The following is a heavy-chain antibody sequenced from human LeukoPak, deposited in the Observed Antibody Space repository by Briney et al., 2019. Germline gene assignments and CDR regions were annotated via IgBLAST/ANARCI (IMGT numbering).Heavy chain of an antibody. V-gene: IGHV4-59*12. CDR3: ARIDPLGFFDQ. J-gene: IGHJ4*02. CDR1: GGFNSRYY. Sequence: PSDTLSLACSVSGGFNSRYYWSWVRQPLGKGLELIGHIFYSGHSNYNSSLTSRIRMSVDTSKAQFSLELASVIAADTAVYYCARIDPLGFFDQWGPGILVTVSS. CDR2: IFYSGHS. D-gene: IGHD6-25*01.